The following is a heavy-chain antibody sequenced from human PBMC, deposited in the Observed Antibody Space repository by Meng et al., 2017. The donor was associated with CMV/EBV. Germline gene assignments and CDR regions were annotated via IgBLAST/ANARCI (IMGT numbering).Heavy chain of an antibody. J-gene: IGHJ5*02. D-gene: IGHD6-13*01. V-gene: IGHV4-39*07. Sequence: SETLSLTCTVSGGSISSSSSYWGWIRQPPGKRLEWIGSIYYSGSTYYNPSLKSRVTISVDTSKNQFSLKLSSVTAADTAVYYCARDWRQLAPLNWFDPWGQGTLVTVSS. CDR2: IYYSGST. CDR1: GGSISSSSSY. CDR3: ARDWRQLAPLNWFDP.